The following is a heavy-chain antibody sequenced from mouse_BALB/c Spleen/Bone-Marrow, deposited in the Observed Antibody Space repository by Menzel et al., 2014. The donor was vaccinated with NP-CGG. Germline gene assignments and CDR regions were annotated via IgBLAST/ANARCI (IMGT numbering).Heavy chain of an antibody. CDR3: ARDDYDDYYAMDY. CDR2: IDPANGST. J-gene: IGHJ4*01. D-gene: IGHD2-4*01. CDR1: GFNIKDTY. V-gene: IGHV14-3*02. Sequence: VQLQQSGAELVKPGASVKLSCTASGFNIKDTYMHWVKQRPEQGLEWIGRIDPANGSTKYDPKFQDKATITTDTSSNTADLQLSSLTSEDTAVYYCARDDYDDYYAMDYWGQGTSVTVSS.